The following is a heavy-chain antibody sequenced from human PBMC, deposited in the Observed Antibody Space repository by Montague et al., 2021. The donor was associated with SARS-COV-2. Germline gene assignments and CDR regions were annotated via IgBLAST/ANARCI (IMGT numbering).Heavy chain of an antibody. Sequence: SETLSLTCTVSGGSISSYYWSWIRHPPVKGLELNGYIYNSCSTNYNPFLNSRVTISVDTSKNQFSLKLNSVTAADTAVYYCARAFARLLQFQRYFDYWGQGTLVTVSS. CDR2: IYNSCST. D-gene: IGHD2-21*01. CDR1: GGSISSYY. CDR3: ARAFARLLQFQRYFDY. J-gene: IGHJ4*02. V-gene: IGHV4-59*01.